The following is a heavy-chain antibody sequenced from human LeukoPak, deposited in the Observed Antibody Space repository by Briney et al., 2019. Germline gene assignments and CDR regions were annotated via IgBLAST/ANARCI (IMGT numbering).Heavy chain of an antibody. D-gene: IGHD6-19*01. CDR2: INPSGGST. CDR1: GYTFTSYY. Sequence: ASVKVSYKPSGYTFTSYYMHWVRQAPGQGLEWMGMINPSGGSTSYAQKFQGRVTVTRDTSTSTVYKELSSLRSEDTAVYYCARDSSGLGTPKYFDYWGQGTLVTVSS. V-gene: IGHV1-46*01. J-gene: IGHJ4*02. CDR3: ARDSSGLGTPKYFDY.